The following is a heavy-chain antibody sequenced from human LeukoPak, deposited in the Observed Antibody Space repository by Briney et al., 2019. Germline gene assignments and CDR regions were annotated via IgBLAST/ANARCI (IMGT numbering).Heavy chain of an antibody. Sequence: PGGSLRLSCAASGFTFSDYYMSWLRQAPGKGLEWVSYISSSSSYTNYADSVKGRFTISGDNAKNSLYLQMNSLRAEDTAVYYCAREGYCSSTSCQFDYWGQGTLVSVSS. CDR2: ISSSSSYT. V-gene: IGHV3-11*06. J-gene: IGHJ4*02. CDR3: AREGYCSSTSCQFDY. D-gene: IGHD2-2*01. CDR1: GFTFSDYY.